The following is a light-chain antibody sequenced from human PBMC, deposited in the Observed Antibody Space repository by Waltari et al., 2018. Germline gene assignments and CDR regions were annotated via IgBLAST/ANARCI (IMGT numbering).Light chain of an antibody. V-gene: IGLV7-43*01. CDR3: LLYYGALDWI. CDR2: SIN. CDR1: TGAVTSGFY. Sequence: QTVVTQEPSVTVSPGGTVTLTCASSTGAVTSGFYPNWFQQKPGQAPRALIYSINQRHSWTPARCSGSLLGGKASLTLSGVQPEDEAVYYCLLYYGALDWIFGGGTNLTVL. J-gene: IGLJ2*01.